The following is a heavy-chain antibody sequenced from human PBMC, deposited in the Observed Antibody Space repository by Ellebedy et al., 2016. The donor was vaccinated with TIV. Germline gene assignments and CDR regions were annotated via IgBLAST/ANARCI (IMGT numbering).Heavy chain of an antibody. Sequence: GESLKISCAASGFTFSSYSMNWVRQAPGKGLEWVSYISSSSSTIYYADSVKGRFTISRDNAKNSLYLQMNSLRDEDTAVYYCARVGGELRFLEWLRGAFDIWGQGTMVTVSS. V-gene: IGHV3-48*02. D-gene: IGHD3-3*01. J-gene: IGHJ3*02. CDR3: ARVGGELRFLEWLRGAFDI. CDR1: GFTFSSYS. CDR2: ISSSSSTI.